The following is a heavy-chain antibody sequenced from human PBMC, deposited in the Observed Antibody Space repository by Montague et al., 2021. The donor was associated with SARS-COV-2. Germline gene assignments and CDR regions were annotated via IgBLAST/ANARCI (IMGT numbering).Heavy chain of an antibody. CDR2: IYHSGGN. V-gene: IGHV4-4*02. D-gene: IGHD3-16*01. Sequence: SETLSLTCAVSAGSISSSNWWSWVRQPPGKGLEWIAEIYHSGGNNYNPSLKSRVTISVDKSKNQFSLKLSSVTAADTAVYYCARIPFGYYGMDVWGQGTTVTVSS. CDR1: AGSISSSNW. J-gene: IGHJ6*02. CDR3: ARIPFGYYGMDV.